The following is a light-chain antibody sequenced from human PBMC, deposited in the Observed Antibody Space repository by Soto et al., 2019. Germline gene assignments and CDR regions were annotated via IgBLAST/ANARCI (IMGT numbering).Light chain of an antibody. Sequence: QSALTQPASVSGSPGQSITISCTGTSSDVGGYNYVSWYQQHPGKAPKLMIYEVSHRPSGVSNRFSGSKSGNTASLTISGILAEDEADYYCTSYTSSNTYVFGTGTKLTVL. CDR2: EVS. V-gene: IGLV2-14*01. CDR3: TSYTSSNTYV. CDR1: SSDVGGYNY. J-gene: IGLJ1*01.